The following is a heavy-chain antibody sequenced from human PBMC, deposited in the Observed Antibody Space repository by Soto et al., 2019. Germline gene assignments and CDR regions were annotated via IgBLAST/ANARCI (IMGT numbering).Heavy chain of an antibody. D-gene: IGHD6-6*01. CDR1: GYTFTGNF. V-gene: IGHV1-2*02. CDR2: INPNNGVT. CDR3: ARDRVWTSPSTERCQFYYGMDV. J-gene: IGHJ6*02. Sequence: QVQLVQSGAEVKKPGASVRVSCKASGYTFTGNFMHWVRQAPGQGLEWVGWINPNNGVTKYAQKFQGRVTLTRDTSTTTAYMDLSRVRSDDTAVYYCARDRVWTSPSTERCQFYYGMDVWGQGTTVTVSS.